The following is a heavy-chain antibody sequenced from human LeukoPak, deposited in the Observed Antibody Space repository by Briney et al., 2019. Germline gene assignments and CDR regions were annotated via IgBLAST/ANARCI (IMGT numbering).Heavy chain of an antibody. CDR2: IYYSGST. D-gene: IGHD5-18*01. CDR1: GGSISSSNW. V-gene: IGHV4-4*02. Sequence: SETLSLTCAVSGGSISSSNWWSWVRQPPGKGLEWIGSIYYSGSTYYNPSLKSRVTISVDTSKNQFSLKLSSVTAADTAVYYCARTPPVDTPDYWGQGTLVTVSS. J-gene: IGHJ4*02. CDR3: ARTPPVDTPDY.